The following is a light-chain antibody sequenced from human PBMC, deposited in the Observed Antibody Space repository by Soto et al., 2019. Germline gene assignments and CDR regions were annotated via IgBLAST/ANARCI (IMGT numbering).Light chain of an antibody. Sequence: QSVLTQPPSASGTPGQRVTFSCSGSSSNIGSYTVNWYQQPPGTAPKLLIHSGNQRPSGVPDRFSGSQSGTSASLAISRLQSEDEADYYCAAWDDSLNAVVFGGGTKLTVL. CDR1: SSNIGSYT. J-gene: IGLJ3*02. CDR3: AAWDDSLNAVV. CDR2: SGN. V-gene: IGLV1-44*01.